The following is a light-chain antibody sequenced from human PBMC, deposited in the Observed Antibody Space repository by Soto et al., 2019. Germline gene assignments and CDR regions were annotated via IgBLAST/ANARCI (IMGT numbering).Light chain of an antibody. J-gene: IGKJ5*01. CDR1: QSVSSGY. Sequence: EIFVTQAPGTLCFXGVVXXTLXXVASQSVSSGYLAWYQQKPGQAPRLLIYGASNRATGIPDRFSGSGSGTDFTLTISRLEPEDFAVFYCQHYDSLPITFGQGTRLEIK. V-gene: IGKV3-20*01. CDR2: GAS. CDR3: QHYDSLPIT.